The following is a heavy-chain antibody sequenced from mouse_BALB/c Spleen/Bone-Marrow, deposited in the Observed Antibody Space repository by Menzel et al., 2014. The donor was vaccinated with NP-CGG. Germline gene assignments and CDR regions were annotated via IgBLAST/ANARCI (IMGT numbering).Heavy chain of an antibody. CDR2: INPDSSTI. J-gene: IGHJ3*01. D-gene: IGHD1-2*01. CDR3: ARMHYYGYVAY. CDR1: GFDFSRYW. V-gene: IGHV4-1*02. Sequence: EVKLMESGGGLVQPGGSLKPSCAASGFDFSRYWMSWVRQAPGKGLEWIGEINPDSSTINYTPSLKDKFIISRDNAKNTLYLQMSKVRSEDTALYYCARMHYYGYVAYWGQGTLVTGSA.